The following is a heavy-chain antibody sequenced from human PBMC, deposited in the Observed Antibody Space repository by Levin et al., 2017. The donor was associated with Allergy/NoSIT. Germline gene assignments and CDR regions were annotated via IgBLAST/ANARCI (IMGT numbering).Heavy chain of an antibody. J-gene: IGHJ3*02. D-gene: IGHD4-23*01. CDR2: ISSSNSTI. V-gene: IGHV3-48*01. Sequence: GGSLRLSCAASGFTFSSYSMNWVRQAPGKGLEWVAYISSSNSTIYYADSVKGRLTISRDTARNSLDLQMNNLRTEDTAVYYCAKGRSGGRGGFDMWGQGTMLTVSS. CDR1: GFTFSSYS. CDR3: AKGRSGGRGGFDM.